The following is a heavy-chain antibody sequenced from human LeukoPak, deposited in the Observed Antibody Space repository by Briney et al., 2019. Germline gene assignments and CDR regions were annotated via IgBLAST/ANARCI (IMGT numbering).Heavy chain of an antibody. Sequence: GGSLRLSCAASGFTFSSYSMNWVRRAPGKGLEWVSSISSSSSYIYYADSVKGRFTISRDNAKNSLYLQMNSLRAEDTALYYCARGYSSSSFRAFDIWGQGTMVTVSS. D-gene: IGHD6-6*01. J-gene: IGHJ3*02. CDR2: ISSSSSYI. CDR3: ARGYSSSSFRAFDI. V-gene: IGHV3-21*04. CDR1: GFTFSSYS.